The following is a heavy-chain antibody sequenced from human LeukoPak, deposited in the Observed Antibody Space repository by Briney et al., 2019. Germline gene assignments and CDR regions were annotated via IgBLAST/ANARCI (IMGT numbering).Heavy chain of an antibody. CDR1: GFTFSSYG. CDR2: ISGSGGST. D-gene: IGHD2-8*02. Sequence: GGSLRLSCAASGFTFSSYGMSWVRQAPGQGLEWFSAISGSGGSTYYADSVRGRFTISRDNSKSTLSLQMNSLRTEDTAIYYCATYRQVLLPFESWGQGTLVTVSS. J-gene: IGHJ4*02. V-gene: IGHV3-23*01. CDR3: ATYRQVLLPFES.